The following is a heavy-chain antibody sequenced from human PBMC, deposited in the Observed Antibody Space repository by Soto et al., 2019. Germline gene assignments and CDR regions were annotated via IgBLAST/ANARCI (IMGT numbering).Heavy chain of an antibody. J-gene: IGHJ6*02. CDR1: GFTFDVYA. D-gene: IGHD5-12*01. V-gene: IGHV3-9*01. CDR2: INYNSGSV. CDR3: AKDRDIAYHLEGGFYYSGMDV. Sequence: EVQLVESGGGWVQPGRSLRLSCAASGFTFDVYAMHWVRQAPGKGLEWVSGINYNSGSVGYADSVKGRFTISRDNAKNSLHLQMNSLRAEDTAVYYCAKDRDIAYHLEGGFYYSGMDVWGQGTTVTVSS.